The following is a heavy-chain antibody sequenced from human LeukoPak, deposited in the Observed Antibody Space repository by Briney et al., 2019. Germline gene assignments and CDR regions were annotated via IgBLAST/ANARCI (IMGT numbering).Heavy chain of an antibody. D-gene: IGHD2-15*01. Sequence: PGGSLRLSCQASGFTFRNAWLSGARRAQGKGLEWVGRIKSKTDGGTTDYAAPVKGRFTISRDDSKNTLYLQMNSLKTEDTAVYYCTTGGGRSHYPIDFWGQGTLVTVSS. CDR1: GFTFRNAW. J-gene: IGHJ4*02. V-gene: IGHV3-15*01. CDR2: IKSKTDGGTT. CDR3: TTGGGRSHYPIDF.